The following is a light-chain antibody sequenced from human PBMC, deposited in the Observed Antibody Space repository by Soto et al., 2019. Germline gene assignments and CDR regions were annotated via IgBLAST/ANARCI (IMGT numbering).Light chain of an antibody. V-gene: IGKV1-9*01. CDR3: QQSYNTPRT. CDR1: QGISSY. CDR2: AAS. J-gene: IGKJ1*01. Sequence: DIQLTQSPSFLSASVGDRVTITCRASQGISSYLAWYQQKPGKAPKLLIYAASTLQTGVPSRFSGSGSGTHFTLTISSVHPEDFATYYCQQSYNTPRTFGQGTKVDIK.